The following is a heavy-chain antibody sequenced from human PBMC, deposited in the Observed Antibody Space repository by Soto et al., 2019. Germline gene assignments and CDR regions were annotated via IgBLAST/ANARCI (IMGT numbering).Heavy chain of an antibody. CDR1: GGSISSSSYY. Sequence: SETLSLTCTVSGGSISSSSYYWIWIRQPPGKGLEWIGNIYYGGSANYNPSLKSRVTISIDTSKNQFSLKVSFVTAAETAVYYCARSHGGYWGQGTLVTVSS. D-gene: IGHD3-22*01. CDR2: IYYGGSA. V-gene: IGHV4-61*01. CDR3: ARSHGGY. J-gene: IGHJ4*02.